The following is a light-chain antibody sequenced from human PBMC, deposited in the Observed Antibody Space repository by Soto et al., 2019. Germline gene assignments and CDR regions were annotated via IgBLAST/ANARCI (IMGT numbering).Light chain of an antibody. J-gene: IGKJ4*01. CDR2: LGS. Sequence: DLVMTQSPLSLPVTPGEPASISCRSSQSLLHSSGYNYLDWYLQKSGQSPQFLIYLGSSRASGVPDRFSGSESGTDFTLKISRVEAEDVGVYYWMQALQTPLTFGGGPKLEIK. V-gene: IGKV2-28*01. CDR3: MQALQTPLT. CDR1: QSLLHSSGYNY.